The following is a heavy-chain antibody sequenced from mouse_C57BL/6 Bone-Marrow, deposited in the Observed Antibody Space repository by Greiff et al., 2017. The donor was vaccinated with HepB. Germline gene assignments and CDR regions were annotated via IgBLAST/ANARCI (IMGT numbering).Heavy chain of an antibody. CDR2: ISNGGGST. CDR1: GFTFSDYY. CDR3: ARHFYDGYYGFAY. V-gene: IGHV5-12*01. Sequence: EVKLMESGGGLVQPGGSLKLSCAASGFTFSDYYMYWVRQTPEKGLEWVAYISNGGGSTYYPDTVKGRSTISRDKAKNTLYLQMSRLKSEDTAMYYCARHFYDGYYGFAYWGQGTLVTVSA. J-gene: IGHJ3*01. D-gene: IGHD2-3*01.